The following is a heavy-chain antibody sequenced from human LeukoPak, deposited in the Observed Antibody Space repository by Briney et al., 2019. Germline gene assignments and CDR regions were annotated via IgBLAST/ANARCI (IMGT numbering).Heavy chain of an antibody. CDR3: ARVDKYFQH. CDR2: INHGGST. CDR1: GGSFSGYY. V-gene: IGHV4-34*01. D-gene: IGHD3-9*01. J-gene: IGHJ1*01. Sequence: SETLSLTCAVYGGSFSGYYWSWIRQPPGKGLEWIGEINHGGSTNYNPSLKSRVTISVDTSKNQFSLKLSSVTAADTAVYYCARVDKYFQHWGQGTLVTVSS.